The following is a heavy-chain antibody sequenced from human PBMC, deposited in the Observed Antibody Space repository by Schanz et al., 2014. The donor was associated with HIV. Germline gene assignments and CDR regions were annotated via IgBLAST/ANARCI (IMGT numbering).Heavy chain of an antibody. J-gene: IGHJ4*02. CDR1: GFTFSDYG. CDR2: IWNDGSNT. Sequence: VQLVESGGGLVEPGGSLRLSCAASGFTFSDYGMHWVRQAPGKGLEWVAVIWNDGSNTFYADSVRGRITISRDNSKNTLYLQMNSLRADDTAVYYCAKGWRGYSISSWVDYWGQGSLVTVSS. D-gene: IGHD6-6*01. V-gene: IGHV3-30*02. CDR3: AKGWRGYSISSWVDY.